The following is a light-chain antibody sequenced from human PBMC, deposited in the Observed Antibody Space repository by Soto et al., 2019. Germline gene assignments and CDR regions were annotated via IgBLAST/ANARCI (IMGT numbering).Light chain of an antibody. V-gene: IGLV4-69*01. Sequence: QLVLTQSPSASASLGASVKLTCTLRSGHSSYAIAWHQQQPEKGPRYLMKLNSDGSHSKGDGIPDRFSGSSSGAERYLTISNLQSEDEADYYCQTWGTGEVFGGGTKLTVL. CDR2: LNSDGSH. CDR3: QTWGTGEV. J-gene: IGLJ2*01. CDR1: SGHSSYA.